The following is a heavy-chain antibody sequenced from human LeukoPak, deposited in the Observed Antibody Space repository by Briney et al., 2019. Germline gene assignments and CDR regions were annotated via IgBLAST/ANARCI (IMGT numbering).Heavy chain of an antibody. J-gene: IGHJ3*02. CDR2: IIPIFGTA. CDR1: GGTFISYA. Sequence: ASVKVSCKASGGTFISYAISWVRQAPGQGLEWMGRIIPIFGTANYAQKFQGRVTITTDESTSTAYMELSSLRSEDTAVYYCARDSSISSGYYVDAFDIWGQGTVVTVSS. CDR3: ARDSSISSGYYVDAFDI. V-gene: IGHV1-69*05. D-gene: IGHD3-22*01.